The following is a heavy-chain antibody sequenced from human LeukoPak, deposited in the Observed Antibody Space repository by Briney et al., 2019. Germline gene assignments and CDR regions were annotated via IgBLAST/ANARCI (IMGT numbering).Heavy chain of an antibody. D-gene: IGHD2-21*02. CDR3: GSNNYNPSLKSRVTISVDTSKNQFSLKLSSVTAADTAVYSCARFSMVRGEGGNWFDP. CDR2: IYYSGST. V-gene: IGHV4-59*01. J-gene: IGHJ5*02. Sequence: SETLSLTCTVSGGSISSYYWSWIRQPPGKGLEWIGYIYYSGSTNYNPSLKSRVTISVDTSKNQFSLKLSPGAPPAMAVVYCGSNNYNPSLKSRVTISVDTSKNQFSLKLSSVTAADTAVYSCARFSMVRGEGGNWFDPWGQGTLVTVSS. CDR1: GGSISSYY.